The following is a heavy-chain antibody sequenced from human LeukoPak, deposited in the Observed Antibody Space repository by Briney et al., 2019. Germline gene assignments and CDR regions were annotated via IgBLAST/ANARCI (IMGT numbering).Heavy chain of an antibody. Sequence: GGSLRLSGTASGFTFSYHWMPGVGHVPGKGLAWIARIDGGGGSTSYADSVKGRFSISRDNSKSTLYLQMSSLRAEDTAVYYCARGPGSSGGAYVGDYWGHGTLVTVSS. CDR1: GFTFSYHW. J-gene: IGHJ4*01. D-gene: IGHD3-22*01. V-gene: IGHV3-74*01. CDR3: ARGPGSSGGAYVGDY. CDR2: IDGGGGST.